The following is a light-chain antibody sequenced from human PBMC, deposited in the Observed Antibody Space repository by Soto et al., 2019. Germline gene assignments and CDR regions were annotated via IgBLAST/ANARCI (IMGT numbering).Light chain of an antibody. CDR1: QSIRSY. J-gene: IGKJ2*01. Sequence: DIQMTQSPSSLSASVGDRVIISCRSSQSIRSYLNWYQHKPGKAPKLQISAASSLQRGVASRFSGSGSGTDFTLIINSLHPEDVATYFCQHTASSPYTFGQGTKLEI. V-gene: IGKV1-39*01. CDR3: QHTASSPYT. CDR2: AAS.